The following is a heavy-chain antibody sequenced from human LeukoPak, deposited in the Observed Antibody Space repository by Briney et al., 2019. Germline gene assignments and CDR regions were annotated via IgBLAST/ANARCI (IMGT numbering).Heavy chain of an antibody. CDR2: ISYDGSER. CDR3: AKVPYCGGDCYPYYFDY. D-gene: IGHD2-21*02. Sequence: GGSLRLSCAASGFTFSSYGMHWVRQAPGKGLEWVTVISYDGSERYYADFVKGRFTISRDNSKNTLYLQMNSLRAEDTAVYYCAKVPYCGGDCYPYYFDYWGQGTLVTVSS. J-gene: IGHJ4*02. V-gene: IGHV3-30*18. CDR1: GFTFSSYG.